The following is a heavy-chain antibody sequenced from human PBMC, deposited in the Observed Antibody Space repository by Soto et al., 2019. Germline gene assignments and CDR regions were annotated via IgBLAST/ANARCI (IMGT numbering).Heavy chain of an antibody. CDR2: ISWDGGST. J-gene: IGHJ6*02. D-gene: IGHD3-10*01. V-gene: IGHV3-43*01. Sequence: EVQLVESGGVVVQPGGSLRLSCAASGFTFDDYTMHWVRQAPGKGLEWVSLISWDGGSTYYADSVKGRFTISRDNSKNSLYLQMNSLRTEDTALYYCAKDMAGFGELSGGMDVWGQGTTVTVSS. CDR1: GFTFDDYT. CDR3: AKDMAGFGELSGGMDV.